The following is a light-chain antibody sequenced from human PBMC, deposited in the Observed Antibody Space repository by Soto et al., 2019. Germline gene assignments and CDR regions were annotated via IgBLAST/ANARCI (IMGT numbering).Light chain of an antibody. CDR1: HSAASA. Sequence: EIVLTQSPATLSVSPGERATLSCRASHSAASAVAWYQQKPGQAPRLLIYDASTRATGIPARCSGSGSATEFTLTISSLQSEDFAVYSCQQYRDWPLTFGGGTKVDLK. CDR3: QQYRDWPLT. CDR2: DAS. V-gene: IGKV3-15*01. J-gene: IGKJ4*01.